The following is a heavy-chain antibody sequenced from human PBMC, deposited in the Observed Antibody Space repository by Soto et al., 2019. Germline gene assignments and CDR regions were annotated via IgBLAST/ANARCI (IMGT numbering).Heavy chain of an antibody. CDR1: GFTFSSYS. Sequence: EVQLVESGGGLVQPGGSLRLSCAASGFTFSSYSMNWVRQAPGKGLEWVSYISSSSSTVYYADSVKGRFTISRDNPKNSPHLQMNSLRAEDPAVYYCARDLRYYDILTGAYYYYYYMDVCGKGTTVTVS. D-gene: IGHD3-9*01. J-gene: IGHJ6*03. CDR2: ISSSSSTV. V-gene: IGHV3-48*01. CDR3: ARDLRYYDILTGAYYYYYYMDV.